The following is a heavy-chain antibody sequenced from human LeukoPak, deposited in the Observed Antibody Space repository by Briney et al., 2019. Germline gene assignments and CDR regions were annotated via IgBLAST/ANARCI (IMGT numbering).Heavy chain of an antibody. CDR3: ARVGYSSGWYGWFDP. CDR1: GFTFDDYG. D-gene: IGHD6-19*01. J-gene: IGHJ5*02. Sequence: PGGSLRLSCAASGFTFDDYGMSWVRQAPGKGLEWVSGINWNGGSTGYADSVKGRFTISRDNAKNSLFLQMNSLRAEDTAVYYCARVGYSSGWYGWFDPWGQGTLVTVSS. CDR2: INWNGGST. V-gene: IGHV3-20*04.